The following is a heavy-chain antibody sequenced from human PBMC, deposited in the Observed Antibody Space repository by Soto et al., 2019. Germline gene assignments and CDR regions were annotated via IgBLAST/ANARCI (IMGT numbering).Heavy chain of an antibody. CDR3: ARSVGYYYYGMDV. J-gene: IGHJ6*02. V-gene: IGHV4-30-4*01. D-gene: IGHD1-26*01. CDR2: IYYSGST. CDR1: GDSIRSGDYY. Sequence: QVHLEESGPGLVKPSQTLSLTCTVLGDSIRSGDYYWNWIRQPPGRGLEWIGYIYYSGSTYYNPSLKSRLTMSVDTSKNQFSLRLSPVIAADTAVYYCARSVGYYYYGMDVWGQGTTVIVSS.